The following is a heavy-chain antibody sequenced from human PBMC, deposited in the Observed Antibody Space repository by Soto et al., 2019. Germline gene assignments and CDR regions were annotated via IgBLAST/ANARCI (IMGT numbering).Heavy chain of an antibody. V-gene: IGHV4-59*01. CDR1: GGSINSYY. CDR2: IYYSGST. D-gene: IGHD4-17*01. Sequence: SETLSLTCTVSGGSINSYYWSWIRQPPGKGLEWIGYIYYSGSTNYNPSLKSRVTISVDTSKNQFSLKLSSVTAADTAVYYCARIHYGDYVNFDYWGQGTLVTSPQ. CDR3: ARIHYGDYVNFDY. J-gene: IGHJ4*02.